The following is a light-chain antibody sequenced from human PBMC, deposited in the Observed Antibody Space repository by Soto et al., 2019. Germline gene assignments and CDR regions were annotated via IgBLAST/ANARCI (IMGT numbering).Light chain of an antibody. J-gene: IGKJ1*01. V-gene: IGKV3-20*01. Sequence: DIVLTQSPGTLSFSPGETATLSCRASQSVTSSSLAWYQQKPGQAPRLLVYDTSSRATGIPDRFSGSGSGTDFTLTISRLEPEDFAVFYCQQYGSSPRTFGQGTKVDIK. CDR1: QSVTSSS. CDR2: DTS. CDR3: QQYGSSPRT.